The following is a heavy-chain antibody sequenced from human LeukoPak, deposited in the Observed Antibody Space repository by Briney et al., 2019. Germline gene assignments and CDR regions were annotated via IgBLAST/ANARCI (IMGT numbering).Heavy chain of an antibody. CDR2: MSGSGDNS. CDR1: GFTFSSYA. Sequence: GGSLRLSCAVSGFTFSSYAMSWVRQAPGKGLEWVSAMSGSGDNSYYADSVKGRFTISRDNSKNTLYLQMISLRAEDTALYYCAKAGGGWSPFDYWGQGTLVTASS. D-gene: IGHD6-19*01. J-gene: IGHJ4*02. CDR3: AKAGGGWSPFDY. V-gene: IGHV3-23*01.